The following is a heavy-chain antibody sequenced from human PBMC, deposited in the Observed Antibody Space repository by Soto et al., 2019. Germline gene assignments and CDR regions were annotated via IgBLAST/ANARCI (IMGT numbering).Heavy chain of an antibody. CDR2: IKQDGSEQ. CDR1: EFTFSSFW. Sequence: EVQLVESGGGLVQPGGSLRLSCEASEFTFSSFWMNWVRQAPGKGLEWVANIKQDGSEQYYVDSVKGRFTISRDNTKNSLYLQMNSLRAEDTALYYCARFSSSTHERFDFWGQGTLVTVSS. CDR3: ARFSSSTHERFDF. J-gene: IGHJ4*02. D-gene: IGHD2-2*01. V-gene: IGHV3-7*01.